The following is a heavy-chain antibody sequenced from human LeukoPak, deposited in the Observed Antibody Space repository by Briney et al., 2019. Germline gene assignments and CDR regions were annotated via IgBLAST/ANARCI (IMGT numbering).Heavy chain of an antibody. Sequence: GGSLRLSCAASGFTVSSNYMSWVRQAPGKGLEWVSVIYSGGSTYYADSVKGRFTISRDNSKNTLYLQMNGLRAEYTAVYYCARADPVTTYYFDYWGQGTLVTVSS. D-gene: IGHD4-17*01. V-gene: IGHV3-66*01. CDR3: ARADPVTTYYFDY. CDR1: GFTVSSNY. J-gene: IGHJ4*02. CDR2: IYSGGST.